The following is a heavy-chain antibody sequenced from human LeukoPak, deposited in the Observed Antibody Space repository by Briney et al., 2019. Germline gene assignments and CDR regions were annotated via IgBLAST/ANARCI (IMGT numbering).Heavy chain of an antibody. J-gene: IGHJ4*02. CDR3: ARALPSSWYYFDC. D-gene: IGHD6-13*01. CDR2: ISSSGSTT. Sequence: PGGSLRLSCAVSGFTFISYEINWVRQAPGKGLEWVSHISSSGSTTYYADSVKGRFTISRDNAKNSLHLLMNSLRAEDTAVYYCARALPSSWYYFDCWGQGTLVTVSS. CDR1: GFTFISYE. V-gene: IGHV3-48*03.